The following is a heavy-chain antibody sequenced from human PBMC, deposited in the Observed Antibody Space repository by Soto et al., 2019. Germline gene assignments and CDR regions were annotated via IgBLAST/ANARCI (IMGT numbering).Heavy chain of an antibody. J-gene: IGHJ6*02. Sequence: QVQLVESGGGVVQPGRSLRLSCAASGFTFSSYAMHWVLQAPGKGLEWVAIISLDGNNKYYADSVKGRFTISRDNSKNTLYLEMNSLRAEDTAVYYCAREFESGSLYGMDVWGRGTTVTVSS. CDR1: GFTFSSYA. CDR2: ISLDGNNK. D-gene: IGHD3-3*01. CDR3: AREFESGSLYGMDV. V-gene: IGHV3-30-3*01.